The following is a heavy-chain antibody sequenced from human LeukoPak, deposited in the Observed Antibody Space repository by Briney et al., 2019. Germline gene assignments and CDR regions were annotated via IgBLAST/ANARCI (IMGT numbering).Heavy chain of an antibody. V-gene: IGHV3-23*01. Sequence: GGSLRLSCAASGFTFNSYAMSWVRQAPEKGLEWVATVSGSGGGTYYADSVKGRFTISRDDSKNTLYLQMNSLRAEDTAVYYCAKDLGRYRNNYFDYWGQGTLVTVSS. J-gene: IGHJ4*02. D-gene: IGHD1-26*01. CDR3: AKDLGRYRNNYFDY. CDR2: VSGSGGGT. CDR1: GFTFNSYA.